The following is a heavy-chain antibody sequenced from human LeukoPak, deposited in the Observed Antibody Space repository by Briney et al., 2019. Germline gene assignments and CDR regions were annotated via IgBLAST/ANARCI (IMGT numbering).Heavy chain of an antibody. CDR2: INPNSGGT. Sequence: ASVKVSCKASGYTFTGYYMHWVRQAPGQGLEWMGWINPNSGGTNYALKFQGRVTMTRDTSISTAYMELSRLRSDDTAVYYCARGLLVDYYGSLFRGSWFDPWGQGTLVTVSS. J-gene: IGHJ5*02. D-gene: IGHD3-10*01. CDR3: ARGLLVDYYGSLFRGSWFDP. V-gene: IGHV1-2*02. CDR1: GYTFTGYY.